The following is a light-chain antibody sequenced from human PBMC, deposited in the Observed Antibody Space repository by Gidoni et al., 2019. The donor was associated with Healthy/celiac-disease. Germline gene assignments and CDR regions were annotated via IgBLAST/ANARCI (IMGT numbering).Light chain of an antibody. V-gene: IGLV3-1*01. CDR3: QAWDSSNVV. CDR2: QDS. Sequence: SYELTQPPSVSVSPGRTASITCSGDKLGDKYACWYQQKTGQSPVLVIYQDSKRPSGIPERFSGSNSGNTATLTISGTQAMDEADYYCQAWDSSNVVFGGGTKLTVL. CDR1: KLGDKY. J-gene: IGLJ2*01.